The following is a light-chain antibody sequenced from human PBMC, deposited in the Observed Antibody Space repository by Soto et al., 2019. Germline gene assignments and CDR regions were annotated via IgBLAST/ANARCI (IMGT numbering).Light chain of an antibody. J-gene: IGLJ1*01. Sequence: QSVLTQPASVSGSPGQSITISCTGTSSDVGSYNLVSWYQQHPGKAPKLMIYEVSKRPSGVSNRFSGSKSGNTASLTISGLQAEDEADYYCCSYAGSSNSHVFGTGTKATVL. CDR1: SSDVGSYNL. V-gene: IGLV2-23*02. CDR3: CSYAGSSNSHV. CDR2: EVS.